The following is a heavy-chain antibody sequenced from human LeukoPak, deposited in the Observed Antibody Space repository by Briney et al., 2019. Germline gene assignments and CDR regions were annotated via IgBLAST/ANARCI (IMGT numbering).Heavy chain of an antibody. J-gene: IGHJ4*02. D-gene: IGHD3-10*01. V-gene: IGHV3-7*01. CDR3: ARLSEMFRGPQVIYYFDF. CDR2: IKQDGTEK. CDR1: GFSFSTYW. Sequence: GGSLRLSCGASGFSFSTYWMSWVRQAPGKGLEWVTNIKQDGTEKYYVDSVKGRFTISRDYARKSLYLQLNSLRAEDTAVYYCARLSEMFRGPQVIYYFDFWGQGTLVTVSS.